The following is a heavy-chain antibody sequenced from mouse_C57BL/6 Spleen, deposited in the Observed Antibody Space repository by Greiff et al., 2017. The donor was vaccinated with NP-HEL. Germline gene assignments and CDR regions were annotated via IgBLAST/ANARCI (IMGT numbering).Heavy chain of an antibody. V-gene: IGHV1-52*01. CDR3: ASVDYYGSSYLFAY. Sequence: QVQLQQPGAELVRPGSSVKLSCKASGYTFTSYWMHWVKQRPIQGLEWIGNIDPSDSETHYNQKFKDKATLTVDKSSSTAYMQLSSLTSEDSAVYYCASVDYYGSSYLFAYWGQGTLVTVSA. D-gene: IGHD1-1*01. J-gene: IGHJ3*01. CDR1: GYTFTSYW. CDR2: IDPSDSET.